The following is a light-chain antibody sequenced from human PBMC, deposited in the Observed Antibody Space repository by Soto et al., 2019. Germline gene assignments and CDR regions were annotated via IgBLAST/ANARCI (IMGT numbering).Light chain of an antibody. J-gene: IGKJ3*01. CDR2: AAS. CDR3: QQYYSYPYT. CDR1: QGISSY. Sequence: AIRMTQSPSSFSASTGDRVTITCRASQGISSYLAWYQQKPVKAPKLLIYAASTLQSGVPSSFSGRGSGTEFTLTISCLQSEYFATSYCQQYYSYPYTFGPGTKVD. V-gene: IGKV1-8*01.